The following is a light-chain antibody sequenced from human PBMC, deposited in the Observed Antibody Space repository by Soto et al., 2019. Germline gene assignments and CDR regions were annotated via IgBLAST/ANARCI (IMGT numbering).Light chain of an antibody. J-gene: IGLJ1*01. CDR3: SSYTSRSTLV. V-gene: IGLV2-14*01. CDR2: KVS. Sequence: QSALTQPASVSGSPGQSITISCTGTSSYVGGYNYVSWYQQHPGKAPKLMIYKVSNRPSGVSNRFSGSKSGNTASLTISGLQAEDEADYYCSSYTSRSTLVFGTGTKLTVL. CDR1: SSYVGGYNY.